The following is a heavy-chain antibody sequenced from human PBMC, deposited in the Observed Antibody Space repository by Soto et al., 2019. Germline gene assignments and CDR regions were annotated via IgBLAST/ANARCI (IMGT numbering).Heavy chain of an antibody. CDR1: GFSFSSYG. Sequence: QVQLVESGGGVVQPGRSLRLSCAASGFSFSSYGMHWVRQAPGKGLEWVAVIWYDGSNKYYADSVKGRFTISRDNSKNTLYLQMNSLRAEDTAVYYCAREQDDIVVVVAAYSRAFDIWGQGTMVTVSS. CDR2: IWYDGSNK. J-gene: IGHJ3*02. V-gene: IGHV3-33*01. D-gene: IGHD2-15*01. CDR3: AREQDDIVVVVAAYSRAFDI.